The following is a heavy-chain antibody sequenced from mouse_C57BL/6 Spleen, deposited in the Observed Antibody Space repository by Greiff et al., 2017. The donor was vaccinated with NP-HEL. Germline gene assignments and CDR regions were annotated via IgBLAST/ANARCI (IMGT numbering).Heavy chain of an antibody. CDR1: GYTFTDYT. Sequence: QVHVKQSDAELVKPGASVKISCKASGYTFTDYTIHWMKQRPEQGLEWIGYIYPRDGSTKYNEKFKGKATLTADKSSSTAYMQLNSLTSEDSADYFCANEGYYYGSSYFDYWGQGTTLTVSS. J-gene: IGHJ2*01. CDR3: ANEGYYYGSSYFDY. D-gene: IGHD1-1*01. CDR2: IYPRDGST. V-gene: IGHV1-78*01.